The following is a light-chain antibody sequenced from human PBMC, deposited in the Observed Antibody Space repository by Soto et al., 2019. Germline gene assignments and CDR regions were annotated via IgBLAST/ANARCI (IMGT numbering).Light chain of an antibody. CDR3: SSYTTTNTLWV. J-gene: IGLJ3*02. Sequence: QSALTQPASVSGSPGQSITISCTGTSSDVGAYDYVSWYQQNPGKAPKLIISEVSDRPSGVSNRFSGSKSGNTASLTISGLQAEDEADYFCSSYTTTNTLWVFGGETKLTVL. CDR2: EVS. V-gene: IGLV2-14*01. CDR1: SSDVGAYDY.